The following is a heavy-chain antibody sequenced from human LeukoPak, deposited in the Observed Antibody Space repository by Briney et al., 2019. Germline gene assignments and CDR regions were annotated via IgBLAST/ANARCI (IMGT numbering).Heavy chain of an antibody. CDR3: AKDKGDGSGWDVFDY. D-gene: IGHD6-19*01. J-gene: IGHJ4*02. V-gene: IGHV3-23*01. CDR2: IRGSDDST. Sequence: PGGSLRLSCATSGFTFSSYVMSWVCQAPGRGLEWVLLIRGSDDSTYYADPVKGRFTISRDDSRNTLNLQMNSLRADDTAVYYCAKDKGDGSGWDVFDYWGQGTLVTVAS. CDR1: GFTFSSYV.